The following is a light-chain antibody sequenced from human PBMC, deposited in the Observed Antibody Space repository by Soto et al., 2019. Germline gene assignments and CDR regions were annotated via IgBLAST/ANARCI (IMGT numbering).Light chain of an antibody. V-gene: IGKV3-15*01. CDR1: QSVDIN. J-gene: IGKJ2*03. CDR3: QQYSKWPPRYS. Sequence: EIVMTQSPVTRSASPVERVTLSFRASQSVDINLAWYQEKPGQAPRLLIYEASTRATDIPSRFSGSGSGTDFTLTISSLRPEDFAMYFCQQYSKWPPRYSFGQGTKVDIK. CDR2: EAS.